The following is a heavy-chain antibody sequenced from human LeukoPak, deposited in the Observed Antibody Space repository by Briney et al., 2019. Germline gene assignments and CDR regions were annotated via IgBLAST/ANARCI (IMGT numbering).Heavy chain of an antibody. J-gene: IGHJ4*02. V-gene: IGHV3-23*01. CDR2: ISGSYSNT. CDR3: AKDPVRGFLKYYFDY. CDR1: GFTFSSYA. D-gene: IGHD3-10*01. Sequence: GGSLRLSCATSGFTFSSYAMNWVRQAPGKGLEWVSLISGSYSNTYYADSVKGRFTISRDNSKNTLYLQMNSLRAEDTAVYYCAKDPVRGFLKYYFDYWGQGTLVTVSS.